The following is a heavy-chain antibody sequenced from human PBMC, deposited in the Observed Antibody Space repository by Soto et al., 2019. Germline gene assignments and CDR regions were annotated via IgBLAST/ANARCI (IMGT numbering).Heavy chain of an antibody. CDR1: GYGFTTYG. V-gene: IGHV1-18*01. Sequence: QVHLVQSGAEVKKPGASVKVSCKGSGYGFTTYGITRVRQAPGQGLEWMAWISAHTGNTNYAQKLQGRVTATIDTATRTGYMELRTVTSDGTAVYYCARGRDVDYWGQGALVTVSS. CDR2: ISAHTGNT. CDR3: ARGRDVDY. J-gene: IGHJ4*02.